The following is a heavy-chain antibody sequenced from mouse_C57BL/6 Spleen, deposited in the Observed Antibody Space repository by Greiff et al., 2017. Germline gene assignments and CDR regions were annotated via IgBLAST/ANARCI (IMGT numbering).Heavy chain of an antibody. CDR2: ISYDGSN. D-gene: IGHD2-5*01. CDR3: ARETYSNYGR. Sequence: DVQLVESGPGLVKPSQSLSLTCSVTGYSITSGYYWNWIRQFPGNKLEWMGYISYDGSNNYNPSLKNRITITRDTSKNQLFLKLNSVTTEDTATYYCARETYSNYGRWGQGTTLTVSS. V-gene: IGHV3-6*01. CDR1: GYSITSGYY. J-gene: IGHJ2*01.